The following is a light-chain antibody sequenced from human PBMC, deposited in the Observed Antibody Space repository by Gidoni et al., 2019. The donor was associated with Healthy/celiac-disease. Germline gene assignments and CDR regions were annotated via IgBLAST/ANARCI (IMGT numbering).Light chain of an antibody. CDR3: QAWDSSTAV. J-gene: IGLJ2*01. CDR1: KLGDKY. Sequence: SDLTQPPSVSVAPCQTASLPRSGDKLGDKYACWYQQKPGQAPVLVIYQDSKRPSGIPERFSGSNSGNTATLTISGTQAMDEADYYCQAWDSSTAVFGGGTKLTVL. CDR2: QDS. V-gene: IGLV3-1*01.